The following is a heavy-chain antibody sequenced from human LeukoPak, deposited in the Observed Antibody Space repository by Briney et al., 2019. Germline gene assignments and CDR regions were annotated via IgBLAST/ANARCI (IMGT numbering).Heavy chain of an antibody. CDR2: ISGSGGST. D-gene: IGHD4-17*01. CDR1: GLTFSSYA. V-gene: IGHV3-23*01. Sequence: PGGSLRLSCAASGLTFSSYAMSWVRQAPGKGLEWVSAISGSGGSTYYADSVKGRFTISRDNSKNTLYLQMNSLRAEDTAVYYCAKDRDYGDSLDALDIWGQGTMVTVSS. CDR3: AKDRDYGDSLDALDI. J-gene: IGHJ3*02.